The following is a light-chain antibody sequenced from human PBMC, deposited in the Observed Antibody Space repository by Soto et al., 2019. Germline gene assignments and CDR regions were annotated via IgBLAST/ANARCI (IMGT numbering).Light chain of an antibody. CDR2: EGN. CDR3: CSYAGSGTWV. J-gene: IGLJ3*02. V-gene: IGLV2-23*01. Sequence: QSVLTQPASMSGSPGQSITISCTGTNNDVGSYNLVSWYQQHPGKAPKLIIYEGNKRPSGISNRFSGSNSGSTASLTISGLQAEAESDYYCCSYAGSGTWVFGGGTKLTVL. CDR1: NNDVGSYNL.